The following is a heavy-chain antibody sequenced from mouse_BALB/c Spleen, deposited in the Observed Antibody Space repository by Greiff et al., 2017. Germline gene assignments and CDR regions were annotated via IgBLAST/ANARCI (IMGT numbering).Heavy chain of an antibody. D-gene: IGHD2-4*01. Sequence: VKLVESGPGLVAPSQSLYITCTVSGFSLTSYGVHWVRQPPGKGLEWLGVIWAGGSTNYNSALMSRLSISKDNSKSQVFLKMNSLQTDDTAMYYCARDQGITRGAIDYWGQGTSVTVSS. J-gene: IGHJ4*01. CDR1: GFSLTSYG. CDR3: ARDQGITRGAIDY. CDR2: IWAGGST. V-gene: IGHV2-9*02.